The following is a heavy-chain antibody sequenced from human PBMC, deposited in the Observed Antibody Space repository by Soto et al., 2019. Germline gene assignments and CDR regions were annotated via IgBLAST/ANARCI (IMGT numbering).Heavy chain of an antibody. Sequence: SQTLSLTCAISGDNVSANRVAWNWIRQSPSRGLELLGRTLYRSFWYKDLAPFERGRMTINPDTSKNQFSLQLSSVTPEDTAVYYCARDVDGIFFDYWGQGALVTVS. CDR1: GDNVSANRVA. CDR3: ARDVDGIFFDY. D-gene: IGHD3-9*01. CDR2: TLYRSFWYK. J-gene: IGHJ4*02. V-gene: IGHV6-1*01.